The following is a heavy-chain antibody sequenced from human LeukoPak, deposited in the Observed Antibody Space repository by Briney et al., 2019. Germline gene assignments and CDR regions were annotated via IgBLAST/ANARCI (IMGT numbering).Heavy chain of an antibody. Sequence: GGSLRLSCAASGFSLSNYWMSWVRQAPGKGLEWVANINQDGSDKYYVDSVMGRFTISRDNAKNSVYLQMNSLRPEDTAIYYCAWYGVTHGLDVWGQGTTVTVSS. D-gene: IGHD3-10*01. J-gene: IGHJ6*02. CDR2: INQDGSDK. CDR3: AWYGVTHGLDV. V-gene: IGHV3-7*01. CDR1: GFSLSNYW.